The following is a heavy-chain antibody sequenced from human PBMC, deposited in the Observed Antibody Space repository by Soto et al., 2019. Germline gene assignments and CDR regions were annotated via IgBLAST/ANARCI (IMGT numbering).Heavy chain of an antibody. CDR1: GDSVSSNTVA. D-gene: IGHD3-10*01. V-gene: IGHV6-1*01. CDR2: TYYRSKWYN. CDR3: ARGFRGFDP. Sequence: SPTLSLTCAISGDSVSSNTVAWNWIRQSPSRGLEWLGRTYYRSKWYNDYAVSVKSRIAINPDTSQNQFSLQLNSMTPEDTAVYYCARGFRGFDPWGQGTLVTVSS. J-gene: IGHJ5*02.